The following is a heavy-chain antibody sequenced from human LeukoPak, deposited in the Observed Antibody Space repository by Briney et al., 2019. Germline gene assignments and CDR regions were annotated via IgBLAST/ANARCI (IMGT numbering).Heavy chain of an antibody. CDR3: ARGGSGNWNAPFDY. D-gene: IGHD1-1*01. J-gene: IGHJ4*02. CDR1: GFTFSSYS. Sequence: GGSLRLSCAASGFTFSSYSMNWVRQAPGKGLEWVSSISSSSSYIYYADSVKGRFTISRDNAKNSLYLQMNSLRAEDTAVYYCARGGSGNWNAPFDYWGQGTLVTVSS. V-gene: IGHV3-21*01. CDR2: ISSSSSYI.